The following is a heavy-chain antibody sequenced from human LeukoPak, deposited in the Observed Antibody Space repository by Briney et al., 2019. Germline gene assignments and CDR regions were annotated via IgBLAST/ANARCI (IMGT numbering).Heavy chain of an antibody. CDR2: IKQDGSEK. CDR1: GFTFSSYW. J-gene: IGHJ3*02. D-gene: IGHD5-18*01. V-gene: IGHV3-7*01. Sequence: GGSLRLSCAASGFTFSSYWMSWVRQAPGKGLEWVANIKQDGSEKYYADSVKGRFTISRDNSKNTLYLQMNSLRAEDTAVYYCAKRTAMVGYAFDIWGQGTMVTVSS. CDR3: AKRTAMVGYAFDI.